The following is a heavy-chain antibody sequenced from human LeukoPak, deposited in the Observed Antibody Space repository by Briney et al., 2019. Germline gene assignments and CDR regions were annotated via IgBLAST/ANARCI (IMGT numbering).Heavy chain of an antibody. CDR3: AREGCSDGSCYKYFFDY. J-gene: IGHJ4*02. D-gene: IGHD2-15*01. V-gene: IGHV3-53*01. CDR1: GFNVSSNY. Sequence: GGSLRLSCAASGFNVSSNYMNWVRQSPGKGLEWVSVIYSGGSTFYADSVKGRFTISRDTSKNMLYLQMNSLRVEDTALYYCAREGCSDGSCYKYFFDYWGQGTLVTVSS. CDR2: IYSGGST.